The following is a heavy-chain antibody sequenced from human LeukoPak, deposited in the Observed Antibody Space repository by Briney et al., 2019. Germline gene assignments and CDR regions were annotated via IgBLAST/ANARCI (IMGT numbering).Heavy chain of an antibody. D-gene: IGHD3-22*01. CDR1: GLSLSNARMG. V-gene: IGHV2-26*01. CDR2: IFSNDEK. J-gene: IGHJ4*02. CDR3: AYLTYYYDSSGYYDYFDY. Sequence: TESGPTLVNPTETLTLTCTVSGLSLSNARMGVSWIRQPPGKALEWLAHIFSNDEKSYSTSLKSRLTISKDTSKSQVVLTMTNMDPVDTATYYCAYLTYYYDSSGYYDYFDYWGQGTLVTVSS.